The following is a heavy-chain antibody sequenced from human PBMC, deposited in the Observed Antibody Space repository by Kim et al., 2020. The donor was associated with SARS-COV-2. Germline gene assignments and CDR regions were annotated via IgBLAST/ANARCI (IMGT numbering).Heavy chain of an antibody. V-gene: IGHV5-51*01. CDR3: ARSDDYGDYYLSY. D-gene: IGHD4-17*01. Sequence: YSPSFQGQVTISADKSISTAYLQWSSLKASDTAMYYCARSDDYGDYYLSYWGQGTLVTVSS. J-gene: IGHJ4*02.